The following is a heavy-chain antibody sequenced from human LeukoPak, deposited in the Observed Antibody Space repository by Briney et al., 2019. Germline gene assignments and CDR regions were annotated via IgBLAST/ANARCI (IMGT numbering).Heavy chain of an antibody. CDR1: GGSFSGYY. J-gene: IGHJ4*02. Sequence: PSETLSLTCAGYGGSFSGYYWTWIRQPPGKGLEWIWEIHYSGSVTYNPSLETRVTISVDTSKNQFSLRINSVTAADTAVYYCARGQWFRAFWSRGTPVTVSS. CDR2: IHYSGSV. D-gene: IGHD3-10*01. V-gene: IGHV4-34*01. CDR3: ARGQWFRAF.